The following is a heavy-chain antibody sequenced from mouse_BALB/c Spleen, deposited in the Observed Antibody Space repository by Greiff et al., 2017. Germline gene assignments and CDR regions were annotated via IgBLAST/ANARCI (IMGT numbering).Heavy chain of an antibody. J-gene: IGHJ1*01. CDR2: IDPANGNT. V-gene: IGHV14-3*02. D-gene: IGHD2-3*01. Sequence: VQLKESGAELVKPGASVKLSCTASGFNIKDTYMPWVKQRPEQGLEWIGRIDPANGNTKYDPKFQGKATITADTSSNTAYLQLSSLTSEDTAVYYCARGDGYWYFDVWGAGTTVTVSS. CDR3: ARGDGYWYFDV. CDR1: GFNIKDTY.